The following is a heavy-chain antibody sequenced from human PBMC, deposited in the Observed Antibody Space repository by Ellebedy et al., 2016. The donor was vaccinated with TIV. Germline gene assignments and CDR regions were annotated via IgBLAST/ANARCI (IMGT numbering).Heavy chain of an antibody. CDR3: AREEGGRYSSGDY. Sequence: GGSLRLSXAASGFTFSSYSMNWVRQAPGKGLEWVSSISSSSSYIYYADSVKGRFTISRDNAKNSLYLQMNSLRAEDTAVYYCAREEGGRYSSGDYWGQGTLVTVSS. CDR2: ISSSSSYI. D-gene: IGHD6-19*01. J-gene: IGHJ4*02. V-gene: IGHV3-21*01. CDR1: GFTFSSYS.